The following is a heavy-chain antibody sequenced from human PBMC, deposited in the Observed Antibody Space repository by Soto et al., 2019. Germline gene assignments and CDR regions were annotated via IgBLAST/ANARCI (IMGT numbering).Heavy chain of an antibody. D-gene: IGHD6-13*01. CDR1: GGSFSGYY. CDR3: ARYSNNWFQTEGMDV. V-gene: IGHV4-34*01. Sequence: SETLSLTCAVYGGSFSGYYWTWIRQTPGKGLEWIGEINHSGTTKYNPSLKSHVTISIDTSKNQFSLKVTSVTAADTAVYYCARYSNNWFQTEGMDVWGQGTTVTVSS. J-gene: IGHJ6*02. CDR2: INHSGTT.